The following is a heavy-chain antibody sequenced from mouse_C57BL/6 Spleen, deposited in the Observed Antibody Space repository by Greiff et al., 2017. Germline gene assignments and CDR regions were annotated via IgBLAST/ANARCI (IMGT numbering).Heavy chain of an antibody. Sequence: QVQLQQSGPGLVQPSQSLSITCTASGFSLTSYGVHWVRQSPGKGLEWLGVIWSGGSTDYNAAFISRLSISKDNTKSQVFFKMHSLQAADTAIYYCASDYDYDYFAGWGQGPTLTVSS. V-gene: IGHV2-2*01. J-gene: IGHJ2*01. CDR1: GFSLTSYG. CDR2: IWSGGST. D-gene: IGHD2-4*01. CDR3: ASDYDYDYFAG.